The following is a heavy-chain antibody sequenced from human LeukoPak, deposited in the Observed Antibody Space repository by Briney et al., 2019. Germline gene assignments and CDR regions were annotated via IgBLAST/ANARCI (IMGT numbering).Heavy chain of an antibody. V-gene: IGHV4-4*07. CDR2: IYSSGRP. D-gene: IGHD4-17*01. Sequence: SETLSLTCTVSGDSISSYYWSWIRQPAGKGLEWIGRIYSSGRPSYNPSLKSRVTMSVDTSKNQFSLKLSSVTAADTAVYYCARADYGDYMGGAFDIWGQGTMVTVSS. CDR1: GDSISSYY. CDR3: ARADYGDYMGGAFDI. J-gene: IGHJ3*02.